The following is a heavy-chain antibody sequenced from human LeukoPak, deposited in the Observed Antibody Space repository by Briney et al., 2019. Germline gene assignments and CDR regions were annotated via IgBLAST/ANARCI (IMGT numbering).Heavy chain of an antibody. CDR2: IKPDSGGT. CDR3: ATDIPHGSGSYSYFDY. CDR1: GYTFTGYY. D-gene: IGHD3-10*01. J-gene: IGHJ4*02. Sequence: ASVKVSCKASGYTFTGYYVHWVRQAPGQGLEWVGWIKPDSGGTNYAQKFQGRVTVAWDTSISTAYMEVSRLGSDDTAVYYCATDIPHGSGSYSYFDYWGQGTLVTVSS. V-gene: IGHV1-2*02.